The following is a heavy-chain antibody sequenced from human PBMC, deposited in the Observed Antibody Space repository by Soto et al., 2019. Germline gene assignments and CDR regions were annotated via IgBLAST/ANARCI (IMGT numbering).Heavy chain of an antibody. CDR2: INPVFQTA. CDR3: ARGGSGYTWFNEF. D-gene: IGHD3-22*01. V-gene: IGHV1-69*01. Sequence: QEQLVQSGAEVKKPGSSVKVSCKASGGLFSSCPISWVRQVPGQGLEWMGGINPVFQTAYYTQRFQGRVTITADESTNTAYMELSSLRSEDTAIYYCARGGSGYTWFNEFWGQGTLVTVSS. J-gene: IGHJ4*02. CDR1: GGLFSSCP.